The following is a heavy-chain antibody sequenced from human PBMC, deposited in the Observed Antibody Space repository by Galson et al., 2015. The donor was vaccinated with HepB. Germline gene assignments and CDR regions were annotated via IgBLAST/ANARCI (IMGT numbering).Heavy chain of an antibody. J-gene: IGHJ4*02. D-gene: IGHD7-27*01. CDR2: IDPSSGAT. CDR3: ARVLTAEPGLVY. CDR1: GYTFTDYY. V-gene: IGHV1-2*06. Sequence: SVKVSCKASGYTFTDYYIHWVRQAPGQGLEWMGRIDPSSGATNYAQRFQGRVTLTRGTSITTAYMELNWLRSDDTALYYCARVLTAEPGLVYWGRGTLVTVSS.